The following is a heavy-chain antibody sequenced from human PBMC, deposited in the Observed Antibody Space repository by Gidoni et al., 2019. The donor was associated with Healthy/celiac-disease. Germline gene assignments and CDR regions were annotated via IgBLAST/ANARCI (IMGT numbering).Heavy chain of an antibody. V-gene: IGHV4-30-4*01. Sequence: QVQLQESRPGLVKPSQTLSLTCTLSGGSLSSGDSYWRWIRQPPGKGLEWIGYNYSSGSTYYNPSLKSRVTISVDTSKNQFSLKLSSVTAADTAVYYCARAAGDYGYFFDYWGQGTLVTVSS. CDR3: ARAAGDYGYFFDY. J-gene: IGHJ4*02. CDR2: NYSSGST. CDR1: GGSLSSGDSY. D-gene: IGHD4-17*01.